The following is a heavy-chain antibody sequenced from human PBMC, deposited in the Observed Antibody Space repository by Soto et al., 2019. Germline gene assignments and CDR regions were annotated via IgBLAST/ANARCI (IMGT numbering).Heavy chain of an antibody. D-gene: IGHD3-9*01. J-gene: IGHJ6*01. CDR3: ARAQYSIFGDYYYGMQV. V-gene: IGHV4-59*01. CDR1: VCSISSYY. Sequence: TLSLTCTVSVCSISSYYWSWIRHPPGKGLEWIGYIYYSGSTNYNPSLKSRVTISVDTSKNQFSLKLSSVTAADTAVYYCARAQYSIFGDYYYGMQVWGQGTTVNVSS. CDR2: IYYSGST.